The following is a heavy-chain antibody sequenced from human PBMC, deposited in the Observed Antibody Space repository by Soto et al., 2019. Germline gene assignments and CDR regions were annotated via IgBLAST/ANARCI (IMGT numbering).Heavy chain of an antibody. CDR2: INPNSGGT. V-gene: IGHV1-2*04. CDR3: ARDIAAAVTIYYGMDV. Sequence: QVQLVQSGAEVKKPGASVKVSCKASGYTFTGYYMHWVRQAPGQGLEWMGWINPNSGGTNYAQKFQGWVTMTRDTSISPAYMELSRLRSDDTAVYYCARDIAAAVTIYYGMDVWGQGTTVTVSS. J-gene: IGHJ6*02. D-gene: IGHD6-13*01. CDR1: GYTFTGYY.